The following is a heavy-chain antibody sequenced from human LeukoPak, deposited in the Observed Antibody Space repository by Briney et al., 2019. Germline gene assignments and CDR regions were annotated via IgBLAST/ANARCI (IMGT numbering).Heavy chain of an antibody. CDR1: GYTFTSYG. CDR3: ARRRYDCYDY. V-gene: IGHV1-18*01. CDR2: ITVYNNVT. Sequence: ASVKVSCKASGYTFTSYGINWVRQAPGQALEWMGWITVYNNVTKSAQKFQDRVTMTTDTSTTTAYLELRSLRSDDTAVYYCARRRYDCYDYWGQGTLVTVSS. J-gene: IGHJ4*02. D-gene: IGHD3-16*01.